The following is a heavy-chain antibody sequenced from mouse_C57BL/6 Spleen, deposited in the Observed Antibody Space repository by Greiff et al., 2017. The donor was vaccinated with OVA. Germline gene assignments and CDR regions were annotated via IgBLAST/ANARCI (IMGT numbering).Heavy chain of an antibody. J-gene: IGHJ2*01. D-gene: IGHD6-1*01. V-gene: IGHV1-50*01. CDR1: GYTFTSYW. CDR3: ARSAH. CDR2: IDPSDSYT. Sequence: QVQLQQSGAELVKPGASVKLSCKASGYTFTSYWMQWVKQRPGQGLEWIGEIDPSDSYTNYNQKFKGKATLTVDTSSSTAYMQLSSLTSEDSAVYYCARSAHWGQGTTLTVSS.